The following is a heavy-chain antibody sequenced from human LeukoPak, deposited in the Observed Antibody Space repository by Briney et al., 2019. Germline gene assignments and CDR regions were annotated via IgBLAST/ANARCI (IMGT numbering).Heavy chain of an antibody. D-gene: IGHD3-22*01. CDR2: ISAYNGNT. V-gene: IGHV1-18*01. CDR3: ARVAYDSSGYYEYYFDY. Sequence: ASVKVSCKASGYTFTSYGISCVRQAPGQGLEWMGWISAYNGNTNYAQKLQGRVTMTTDTSTSTAYMELRSLRSDDTAVYYCARVAYDSSGYYEYYFDYWGQGTLVTVSS. CDR1: GYTFTSYG. J-gene: IGHJ4*02.